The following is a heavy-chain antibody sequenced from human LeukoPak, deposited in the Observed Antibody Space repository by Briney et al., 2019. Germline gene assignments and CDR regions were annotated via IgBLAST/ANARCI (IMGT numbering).Heavy chain of an antibody. CDR3: ARGKSTMVRGRLWVDP. Sequence: GASVKVSCKASGGTFSSYAISWVRQAPGQGLEWMGGIIPIFGTANYAQKFQGRVTITADESTSTAYMELSSLRSEDTAVYYCARGKSTMVRGRLWVDPWGQGTLVTVSS. D-gene: IGHD3-10*01. CDR2: IIPIFGTA. J-gene: IGHJ5*02. CDR1: GGTFSSYA. V-gene: IGHV1-69*13.